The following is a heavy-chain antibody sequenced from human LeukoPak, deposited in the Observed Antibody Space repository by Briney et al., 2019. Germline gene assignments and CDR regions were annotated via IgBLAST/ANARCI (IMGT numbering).Heavy chain of an antibody. CDR3: AKGTGVRGALGAFDT. V-gene: IGHV3-23*01. CDR1: GFTFSSYA. D-gene: IGHD3-10*01. Sequence: GGSLRLSCAASGFTFSSYAMSWVRQAPGKGLEWVSAISGSGGSTYYADSGKGRFTISRDNSKNTLYLQMNSLRAEDTAVYYCAKGTGVRGALGAFDTWGQGTMVTVSS. J-gene: IGHJ3*02. CDR2: ISGSGGST.